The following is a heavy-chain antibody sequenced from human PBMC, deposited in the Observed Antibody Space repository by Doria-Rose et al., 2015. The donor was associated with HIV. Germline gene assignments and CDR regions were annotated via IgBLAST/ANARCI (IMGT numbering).Heavy chain of an antibody. Sequence: QVQLVQSGPVLVKPTETLTLTCTVSGVSLSSPGMGVSWIRQPPGKALEWLANIVSDDERSYKISLKSRLTISRGTSKSQVVLTMTDMDPVDTATYYCARIESSRWYHKYYFDFWGQGTLVIVSA. V-gene: IGHV2-26*01. J-gene: IGHJ4*02. CDR1: GVSLSSPGMG. CDR2: IVSDDER. CDR3: ARIESSRWYHKYYFDF. D-gene: IGHD6-13*01.